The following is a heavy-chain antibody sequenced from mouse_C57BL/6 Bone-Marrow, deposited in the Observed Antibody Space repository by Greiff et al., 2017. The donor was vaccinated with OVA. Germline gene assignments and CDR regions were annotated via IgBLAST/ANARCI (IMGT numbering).Heavy chain of an antibody. CDR2: FYPGRGSI. Sequence: QVQLQQSGAELVKPGASVKLSCKASCYTFTEYTIHWVKQRSGQGLEWIGWFYPGRGSIKYNEKFKDKATLTADKSSRTVYMELSRLTSEDSAVYFCTRHDPGSSYGWYFDVWGTGTTVTVSS. D-gene: IGHD1-1*01. J-gene: IGHJ1*03. CDR1: CYTFTEYT. CDR3: TRHDPGSSYGWYFDV. V-gene: IGHV1-62-2*01.